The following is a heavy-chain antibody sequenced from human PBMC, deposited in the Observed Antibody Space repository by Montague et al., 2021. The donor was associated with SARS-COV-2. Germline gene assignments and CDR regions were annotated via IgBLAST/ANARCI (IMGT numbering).Heavy chain of an antibody. CDR1: GGSFSGYH. CDR3: ARDKPGRGQMGHVDLVLCGPFDF. Sequence: SETLSLTCAVYGGSFSGYHWTWIRQAPGKGLEWIGEIDHRGKTNYNPSLKSRTTISVDTSKNQVSLKMTSVTAADTTVYYCARDKPGRGQMGHVDLVLCGPFDFWGQGTLVTVSS. J-gene: IGHJ4*03. CDR2: IDHRGKT. V-gene: IGHV4-34*01. D-gene: IGHD2-21*01.